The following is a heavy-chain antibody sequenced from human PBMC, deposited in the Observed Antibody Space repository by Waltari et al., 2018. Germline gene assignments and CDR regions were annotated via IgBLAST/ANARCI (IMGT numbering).Heavy chain of an antibody. V-gene: IGHV5-51*01. J-gene: IGHJ5*02. CDR3: ARSVGSGWYWNWFDP. CDR2: IYPGAADT. Sequence: EVQLVQSGAEVKKPGESLKISCKGSGYSFTSYWIGWVRQMPGKGLEWMGIIYPGAADTRYSPSFQCQVTISADKSISTAYLQWSSLKASDTAMYYCARSVGSGWYWNWFDPWGQGTLVTVSS. D-gene: IGHD6-19*01. CDR1: GYSFTSYW.